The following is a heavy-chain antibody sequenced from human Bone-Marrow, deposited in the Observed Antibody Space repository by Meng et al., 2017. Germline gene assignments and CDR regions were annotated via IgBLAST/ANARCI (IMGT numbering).Heavy chain of an antibody. V-gene: IGHV3-15*01. J-gene: IGHJ6*02. Sequence: GESLKISCAASGFTFSNAWMSWVRQAPGKGLEWVGRIKSKTDGGTTDYAAPVKGRFTISRDDSKNTLYLQMNSLKTEDTAVYYCTRTWYYGSGSYYNVYHYYGMDVWGQGTTVTVSS. CDR2: IKSKTDGGTT. CDR3: TRTWYYGSGSYYNVYHYYGMDV. CDR1: GFTFSNAW. D-gene: IGHD3-10*01.